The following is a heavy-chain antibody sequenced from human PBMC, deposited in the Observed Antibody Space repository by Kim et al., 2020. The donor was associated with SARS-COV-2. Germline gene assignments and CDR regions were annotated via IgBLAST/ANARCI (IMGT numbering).Heavy chain of an antibody. D-gene: IGHD3-16*01. CDR3: ARDREGAWGDYYFDY. CDR1: GFTFSSYW. J-gene: IGHJ4*02. CDR2: IKQDGSEK. Sequence: GGSLRLSCAASGFTFSSYWMSWVRQAPGKGLEWVANIKQDGSEKYYVDSVKGRFTISRDNAKNSLYLQMNSLRAEDTAVYYCARDREGAWGDYYFDYWGQGTLVTVSS. V-gene: IGHV3-7*01.